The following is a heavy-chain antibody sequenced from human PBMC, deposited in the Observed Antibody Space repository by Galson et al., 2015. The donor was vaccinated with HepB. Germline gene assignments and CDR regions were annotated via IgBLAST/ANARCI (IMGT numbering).Heavy chain of an antibody. Sequence: SLRLSCAASGFTFSSYGMHWVRQAPGKGLEWVAVIWYDGSNKYYADSVKGRFTISRDNSKNTLYLQMNSLRAEDTAVYYCAREGGRPRGIAAAGTIRGYFDYWGQGTLVTVSS. D-gene: IGHD6-13*01. J-gene: IGHJ4*02. V-gene: IGHV3-33*01. CDR2: IWYDGSNK. CDR1: GFTFSSYG. CDR3: AREGGRPRGIAAAGTIRGYFDY.